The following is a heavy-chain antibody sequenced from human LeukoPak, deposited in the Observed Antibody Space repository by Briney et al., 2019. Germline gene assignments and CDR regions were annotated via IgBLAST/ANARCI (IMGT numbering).Heavy chain of an antibody. CDR3: AKGSLERYCSSTSCYQPEDY. V-gene: IGHV3-30*18. CDR1: GFTFSSYG. CDR2: ISYDGSNK. D-gene: IGHD2-2*01. J-gene: IGHJ4*02. Sequence: GGSLRLSCAASGFTFSSYGMHWVRQAPGKGLEWVAVISYDGSNKYYADSVKGRFTISRDNSKNTLYLQMNSLRAEDTAVYYCAKGSLERYCSSTSCYQPEDYWGQGTLVTVSS.